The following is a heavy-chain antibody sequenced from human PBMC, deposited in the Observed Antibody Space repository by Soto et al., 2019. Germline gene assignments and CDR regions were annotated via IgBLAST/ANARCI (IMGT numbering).Heavy chain of an antibody. CDR2: INSDGGST. CDR3: ARIGYCSGITPYYYYGMDV. D-gene: IGHD3-10*01. V-gene: IGHV3-64*01. Sequence: EVQLVESGGGLVQPGGSLRLSCAASGFTFSSYAMHWVRQAPGKGLEYVSAINSDGGSTYYANSVKGRFTISRDNSKNSLHLQMGTLRAEVMAVYYCARIGYCSGITPYYYYGMDVWGQGTTVTVSS. J-gene: IGHJ6*02. CDR1: GFTFSSYA.